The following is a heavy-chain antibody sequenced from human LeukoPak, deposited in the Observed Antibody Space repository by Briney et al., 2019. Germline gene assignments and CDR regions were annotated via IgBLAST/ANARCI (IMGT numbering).Heavy chain of an antibody. CDR1: GCDFSSFD. D-gene: IGHD2-2*02. J-gene: IGHJ4*02. CDR3: ARGTPYCSSASCYNY. Sequence: RASVKVSCKASGCDFSSFDVNWVRQAPGQGLEWMGWVNPNSGNSGYAQKFQGRVTLTRDTSISTAYMELINLRSDDTAVYYCARGTPYCSSASCYNYWGQGSLVTVSS. V-gene: IGHV1-8*01. CDR2: VNPNSGNS.